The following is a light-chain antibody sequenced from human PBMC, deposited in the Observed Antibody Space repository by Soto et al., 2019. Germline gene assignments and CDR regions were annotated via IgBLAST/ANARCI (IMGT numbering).Light chain of an antibody. V-gene: IGLV4-69*01. Sequence: QLVLTQSPSASASLGASVKLTCTLSSGHSSYAIAWHQQQPEKGPRYLMNLNSDGSHSKGDGIPDRLSGSTSGAERYLTISSLQSEDEADYYCQTWGTGIRVFGGGTKLTVL. CDR3: QTWGTGIRV. J-gene: IGLJ2*01. CDR1: SGHSSYA. CDR2: LNSDGSH.